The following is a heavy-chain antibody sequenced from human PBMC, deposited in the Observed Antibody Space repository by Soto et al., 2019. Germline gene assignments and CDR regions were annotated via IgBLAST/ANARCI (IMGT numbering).Heavy chain of an antibody. CDR3: ARASGTTHRGYGMDV. J-gene: IGHJ6*02. CDR2: ISSSSSYI. Sequence: EVQLVESGGGLVKPGGSLRLSCAASGFTFSSYSMNWDRQAPGKGLEWVSSISSSSSYIYYADSVKGRFTISRDNAKNSLYLQMNSLRAEDTAVYYCARASGTTHRGYGMDVWGQGTTVTASS. CDR1: GFTFSSYS. V-gene: IGHV3-21*01. D-gene: IGHD1-1*01.